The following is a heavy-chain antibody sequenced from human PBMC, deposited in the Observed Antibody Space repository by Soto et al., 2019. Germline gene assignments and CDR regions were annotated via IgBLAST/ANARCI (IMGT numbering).Heavy chain of an antibody. CDR1: GFTFSSYA. V-gene: IGHV3-30-3*01. CDR2: ISYDGSNK. J-gene: IGHJ6*04. D-gene: IGHD3-3*01. Sequence: PWGSLRLSCAASGFTFSSYAMHWVRQAPGKGLEWVAVISYDGSNKYYADSVKGRFTIPRDNSKNTLYLQMNSLRAEDTAVYYCARDYDMRGMDVWGKGTTVTVSS. CDR3: ARDYDMRGMDV.